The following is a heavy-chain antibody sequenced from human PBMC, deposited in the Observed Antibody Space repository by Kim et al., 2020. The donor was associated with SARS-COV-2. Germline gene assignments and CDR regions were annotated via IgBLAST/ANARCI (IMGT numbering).Heavy chain of an antibody. CDR3: ARGGSMIVVVITPNCFDP. J-gene: IGHJ5*02. Sequence: GGSLRLSCAASGFTFSSYEMNWVRQAPGKGLEWVSYISSSGSTIYYADSVKGRFTISRDNAKNSLYLQMNSLRAEDTAVYYCARGGSMIVVVITPNCFDPWGQGTLVTVSS. D-gene: IGHD3-22*01. V-gene: IGHV3-48*03. CDR1: GFTFSSYE. CDR2: ISSSGSTI.